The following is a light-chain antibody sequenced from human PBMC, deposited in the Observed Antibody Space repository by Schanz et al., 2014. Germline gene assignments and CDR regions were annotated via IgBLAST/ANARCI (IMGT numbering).Light chain of an antibody. Sequence: DVQMTQSPSTLSASVGDRVTITCRASQSIGTWLAWYQQKPGKVPKLLIYDGSTLESGVSSRFSGSGSGTDFTLTISSLQPEDFATYYCQQSYSTPLTFGGGTKVEIK. J-gene: IGKJ4*01. CDR3: QQSYSTPLT. CDR2: DGS. CDR1: QSIGTW. V-gene: IGKV1-5*01.